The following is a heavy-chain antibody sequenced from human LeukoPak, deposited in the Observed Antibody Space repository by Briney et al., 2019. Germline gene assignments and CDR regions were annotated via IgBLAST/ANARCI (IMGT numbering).Heavy chain of an antibody. V-gene: IGHV3-21*01. CDR3: ARAYDYVWGSYRYDAFDI. Sequence: GGSLRLSCAASGFTFSSYGMHWVRQAPGKGLEWVSSISSSSSYIYYADSVKGRFTISRDNAKNSLYLQMNSLRAEDTAVYYCARAYDYVWGSYRYDAFDIWGQGTMVTVSS. D-gene: IGHD3-16*02. J-gene: IGHJ3*02. CDR1: GFTFSSYG. CDR2: ISSSSSYI.